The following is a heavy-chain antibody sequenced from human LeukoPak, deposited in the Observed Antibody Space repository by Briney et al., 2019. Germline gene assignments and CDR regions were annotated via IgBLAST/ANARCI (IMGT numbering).Heavy chain of an antibody. J-gene: IGHJ5*02. CDR1: GYTFTSYG. CDR3: ARDRSGSYFNWLDP. Sequence: ASVKVSCTASGYTFTSYGISWVRQAPGQGLEWMGWISAYNGNTNYAQKLQGRVTMTTDTSTSTAYMELRSLRSDDTAVYYCARDRSGSYFNWLDPWGQGTLVTVSS. D-gene: IGHD1-26*01. CDR2: ISAYNGNT. V-gene: IGHV1-18*01.